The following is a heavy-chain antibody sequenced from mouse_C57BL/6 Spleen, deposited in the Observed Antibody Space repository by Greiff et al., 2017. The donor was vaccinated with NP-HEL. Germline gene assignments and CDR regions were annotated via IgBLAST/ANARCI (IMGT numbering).Heavy chain of an antibody. V-gene: IGHV1-80*01. CDR3: ARKAITTVDFDY. J-gene: IGHJ2*01. CDR1: GYAFSSYW. Sequence: QVQLQQSGAELVKPGASVKISCKASGYAFSSYWMNWVKQRPGKGLEWIGQIYPGDGDTNYNGKFKGKATLTADKSSSTAYMQLSSLTSEDSAVYFCARKAITTVDFDYWGQGTTLTVSS. D-gene: IGHD1-1*01. CDR2: IYPGDGDT.